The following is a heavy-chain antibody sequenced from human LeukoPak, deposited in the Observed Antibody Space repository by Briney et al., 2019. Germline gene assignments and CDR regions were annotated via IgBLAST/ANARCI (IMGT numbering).Heavy chain of an antibody. CDR3: ARGAAGGLCVGS. J-gene: IGHJ4*02. D-gene: IGHD6-13*01. CDR2: ISSSGSHI. Sequence: GGSLRLSCAASGFTFSSHSMNWVRQAPGKGLEWISSISSSGSHIFQVDSVKGRFTISRDNARHSLYLQMCSRRAEDTAVYYCARGAAGGLCVGSWGQGTLVTVSS. V-gene: IGHV3-21*01. CDR1: GFTFSSHS.